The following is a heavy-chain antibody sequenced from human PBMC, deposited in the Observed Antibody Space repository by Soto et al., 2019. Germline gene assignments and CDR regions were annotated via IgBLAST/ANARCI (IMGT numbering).Heavy chain of an antibody. D-gene: IGHD3-3*01. CDR2: ISGSGGTT. Sequence: GSLRLSFVASGFTFENYAMSWVRQAPGKGLEWVSAISGSGGTTYYSDSVKGRFTISRDNSKNTVYLQMNDLRVEDAAEYFCAKDSWAIFGVPAGEYYAMDVWGQGTTVTVSS. CDR1: GFTFENYA. V-gene: IGHV3-23*01. J-gene: IGHJ6*02. CDR3: AKDSWAIFGVPAGEYYAMDV.